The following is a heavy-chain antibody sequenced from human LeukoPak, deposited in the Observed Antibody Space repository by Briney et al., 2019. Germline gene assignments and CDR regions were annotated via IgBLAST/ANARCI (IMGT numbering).Heavy chain of an antibody. D-gene: IGHD6-13*01. CDR2: IYYSGST. V-gene: IGHV4-39*01. CDR1: GGSISSSSYY. CDR3: ARRESSSSWSYAFDI. J-gene: IGHJ3*02. Sequence: KPSETLSLTCTVSGGSISSSSYYWGWIRQPPGKGLEWIGSIYYSGSTYYNPSLKSRVTISVDTSKNQFSLKLSSVTAADTAVYYCARRESSSSWSYAFDIWGQGTMVTVSS.